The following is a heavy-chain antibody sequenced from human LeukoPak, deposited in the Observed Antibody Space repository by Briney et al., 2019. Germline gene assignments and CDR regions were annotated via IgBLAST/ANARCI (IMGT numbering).Heavy chain of an antibody. V-gene: IGHV4-34*01. CDR3: AGGVXXXGXSCYPYXYXYMXX. CDR2: INQSGST. Sequence: PSETLSLTCAVYGGSFNDYYWSWIRQPPGKGLEWIGEINQSGSTNYNPSLKSRVTISVDTSKNQFSLKLSSVTAADTAVYYCAGGVXXXGXSCYPYXYXYMXXWGKGXTVTVSS. CDR1: GGSFNDYY. J-gene: IGHJ6*03. D-gene: IGHD2-15*01.